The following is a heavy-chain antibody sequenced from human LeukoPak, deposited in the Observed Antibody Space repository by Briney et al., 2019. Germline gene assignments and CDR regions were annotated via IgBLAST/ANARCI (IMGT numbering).Heavy chain of an antibody. CDR2: IRYDGTIK. J-gene: IGHJ4*02. V-gene: IGHV3-30*02. Sequence: SGGSLRLSCAASGFTFTDYGIHWVRQAPGKGLEWVAFIRYDGTIKYYADSVKGRFTISRDNSRNTLYLQMNSLRTEDTAVYYCAKVGTASKPSDLDYWGQGTLVTVSS. D-gene: IGHD1-1*01. CDR1: GFTFTDYG. CDR3: AKVGTASKPSDLDY.